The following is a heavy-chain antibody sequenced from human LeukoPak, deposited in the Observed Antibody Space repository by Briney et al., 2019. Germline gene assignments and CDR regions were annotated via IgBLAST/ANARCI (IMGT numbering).Heavy chain of an antibody. CDR3: ARMGGEQQLAFDY. CDR1: GFTFSSYS. J-gene: IGHJ4*02. Sequence: GGSLRLSCAASGFTFSSYSMNWVRQAPGKGLEWVSSISSSSSYIYYADSVKGRFTISRDNAKNSLYLQMNGLRAEDTAVYYCARMGGEQQLAFDYWGQGTLVTVSS. CDR2: ISSSSSYI. V-gene: IGHV3-21*01. D-gene: IGHD6-13*01.